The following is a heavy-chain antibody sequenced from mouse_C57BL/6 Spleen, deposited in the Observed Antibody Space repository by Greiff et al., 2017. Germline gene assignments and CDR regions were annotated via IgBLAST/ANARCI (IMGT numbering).Heavy chain of an antibody. CDR1: GYAFSSSW. CDR3: ASLTGGFFDY. CDR2: IYPGDGDT. J-gene: IGHJ2*01. Sequence: VQLQPSGPELVKPGASVKISCKASGYAFSSSWMNWVKQRPGKGLEWIGRIYPGDGDTNYNGKFKGKATLTADKSSSTAYMQLSSLTAEDSAVYFCASLTGGFFDYWGQGTTLTVSS. D-gene: IGHD4-1*01. V-gene: IGHV1-82*01.